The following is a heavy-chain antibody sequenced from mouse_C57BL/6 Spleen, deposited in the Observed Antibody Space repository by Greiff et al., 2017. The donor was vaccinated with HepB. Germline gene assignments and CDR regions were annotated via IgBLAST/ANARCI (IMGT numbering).Heavy chain of an antibody. V-gene: IGHV7-3*01. CDR1: GFTFTDYY. Sequence: EVNLVESGGGLVQPGGSLSLSCAASGFTFTDYYMSWVRQPPGKALEWLGFIRNKANGYTTEYSASVKGRFTISRDNSQSILYLQMNALRAEDSATYYCARYGSSFDYWGQGTTLTVSS. CDR3: ARYGSSFDY. CDR2: IRNKANGYTT. J-gene: IGHJ2*01. D-gene: IGHD1-1*01.